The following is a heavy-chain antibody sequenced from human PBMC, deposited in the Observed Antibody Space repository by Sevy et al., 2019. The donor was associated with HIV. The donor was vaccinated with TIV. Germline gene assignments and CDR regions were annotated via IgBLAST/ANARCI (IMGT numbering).Heavy chain of an antibody. CDR1: GLTFSGYA. D-gene: IGHD2-15*01. CDR2: ISYDGSDK. Sequence: GGSLRLSCAASGLTFSGYAMHWVRQAPGKGLEWVAVISYDGSDKYFADSVKGRFTISRDNSKNTLFLQMNSLRTEDTAVYYCARGPGVVAVAALNWFDPWGLGTLVTVSS. J-gene: IGHJ5*02. CDR3: ARGPGVVAVAALNWFDP. V-gene: IGHV3-30*04.